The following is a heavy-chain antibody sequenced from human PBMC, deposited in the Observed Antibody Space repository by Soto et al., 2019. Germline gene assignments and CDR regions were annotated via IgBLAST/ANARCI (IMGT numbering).Heavy chain of an antibody. J-gene: IGHJ6*02. CDR3: ARDVSLNYGLDV. Sequence: LSLTCTVSGVSINNDVFYWTWIRQLPGRGLEWIGYIYYSGSTFYNPSLKSRASISIDTSKNQFSLNLSSVSAADTAVYYCARDVSLNYGLDVWGRGATVTVSS. CDR1: GVSINNDVFY. CDR2: IYYSGST. V-gene: IGHV4-31*03.